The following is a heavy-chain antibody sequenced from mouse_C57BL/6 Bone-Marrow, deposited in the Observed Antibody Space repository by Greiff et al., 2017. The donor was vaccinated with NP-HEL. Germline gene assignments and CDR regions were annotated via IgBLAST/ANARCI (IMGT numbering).Heavy chain of an antibody. V-gene: IGHV1-55*01. Sequence: QVQLQQPGAELVKPGASVKMSCKASGYTFTSYWITWVKQRPGQGLEWIGDIYPGSGSTNYNEKFKSKATLTVDTSSSTAYMQLSSLTSEDSAVYYCARWDYYCSPYYAMDYWGQGTSVTVSS. CDR2: IYPGSGST. CDR3: ARWDYYCSPYYAMDY. CDR1: GYTFTSYW. J-gene: IGHJ4*01. D-gene: IGHD1-1*01.